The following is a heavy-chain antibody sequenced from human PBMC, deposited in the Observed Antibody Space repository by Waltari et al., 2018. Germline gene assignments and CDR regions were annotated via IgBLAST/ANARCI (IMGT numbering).Heavy chain of an antibody. V-gene: IGHV4-38-2*01. D-gene: IGHD3-3*01. J-gene: IGHJ6*02. CDR2: IYHSGST. CDR1: GYSISSGYY. CDR3: ASLALRFLEWLFPMDGMDV. Sequence: QVQLQESGPGLVKPSEPLSLTCAVSGYSISSGYYWGWIRQPPGKGLEWIGSIYHSGSTYYNPSLKSRVTISVDTSKNQFSLKLSSVTAADTAVYYCASLALRFLEWLFPMDGMDVWGQGTTVTVSS.